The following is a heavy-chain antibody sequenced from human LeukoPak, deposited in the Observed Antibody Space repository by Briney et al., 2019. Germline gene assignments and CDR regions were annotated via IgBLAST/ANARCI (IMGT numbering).Heavy chain of an antibody. Sequence: GGSLRLSCAASGFTFSTYAMSWVRQAPGKGLQWVSEISGNGGNTYYADSVRGRFTISRDNSKSTLFLQMNSMRAEDTAVYYCALQGGDARVTMLRGVIVHNFDYWGQGTLVTVSS. CDR3: ALQGGDARVTMLRGVIVHNFDY. CDR1: GFTFSTYA. D-gene: IGHD3-10*01. V-gene: IGHV3-23*01. CDR2: ISGNGGNT. J-gene: IGHJ4*02.